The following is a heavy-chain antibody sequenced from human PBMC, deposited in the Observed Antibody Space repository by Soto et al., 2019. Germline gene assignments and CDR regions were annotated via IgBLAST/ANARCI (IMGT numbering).Heavy chain of an antibody. CDR3: ARGGYSGYRYYYGMDV. CDR2: INHSGST. CDR1: GGSFSGYY. J-gene: IGHJ6*02. V-gene: IGHV4-34*01. Sequence: QVQLQQWGAGLLKPSETLSLTCAVYGGSFSGYYWSWIRQLPGKGLEWIGEINHSGSTNYNPSLKSRVTISVDTSKNQFSLKLSSVTAADTAVYYCARGGYSGYRYYYGMDVWGQGTTVTVSS. D-gene: IGHD5-12*01.